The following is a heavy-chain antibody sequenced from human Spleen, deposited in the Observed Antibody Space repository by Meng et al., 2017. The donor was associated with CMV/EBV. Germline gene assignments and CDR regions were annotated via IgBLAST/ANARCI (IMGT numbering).Heavy chain of an antibody. J-gene: IGHJ2*01. CDR1: GYMFTGYY. D-gene: IGHD3-3*01. V-gene: IGHV1-2*02. CDR2: INPNSGGT. CDR3: ARTYDLKGWYFDL. Sequence: ASVKVSCKASGYMFTGYYVHWVRRAPGQGLEWMGWINPNSGGTNYAQNFQGRVTMTRDTSSSTAYMELNRLTSDDTAVFYCARTYDLKGWYFDLWGRGTLVTVSS.